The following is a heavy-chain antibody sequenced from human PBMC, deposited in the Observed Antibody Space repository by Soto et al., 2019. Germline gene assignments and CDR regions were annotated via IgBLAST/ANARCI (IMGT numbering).Heavy chain of an antibody. J-gene: IGHJ3*02. CDR3: ARPLAGRTFDAFDI. D-gene: IGHD2-2*01. Sequence: GESLKISCKAVGFSLDGAWIGWVRQLPGKGLEWMGIIKFGGSDLRYSPSFRGQVTISADAAADTAYLQWHGLKASDTATYYCARPLAGRTFDAFDIWGQGTMVTVSS. CDR1: GFSLDGAW. V-gene: IGHV5-51*01. CDR2: IKFGGSDL.